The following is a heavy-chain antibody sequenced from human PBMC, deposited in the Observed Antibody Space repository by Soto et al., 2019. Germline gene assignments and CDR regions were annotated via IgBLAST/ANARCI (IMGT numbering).Heavy chain of an antibody. Sequence: EVQLVESGGGLVQPGRSLRLSCAASGFTFDDYAMHWVRQAPGKGLEWVSGISWNSGSIGYADSVKGRFTISRNNAKNSLYLQMNSLRAEDTALYYCAKDQQGLPTYYFDYWGQGTLVTVSS. J-gene: IGHJ4*02. V-gene: IGHV3-9*01. CDR1: GFTFDDYA. CDR2: ISWNSGSI. D-gene: IGHD4-17*01. CDR3: AKDQQGLPTYYFDY.